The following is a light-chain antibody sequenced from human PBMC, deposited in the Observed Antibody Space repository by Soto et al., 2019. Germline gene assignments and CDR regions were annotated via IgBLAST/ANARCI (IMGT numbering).Light chain of an antibody. CDR3: QQYGSPLWT. CDR2: GES. Sequence: EIVLTQSPGTLSLSPGDRATLSCRASQSVTGTYLAWYQQKPGQAPRLLIYGESIRATGIPDRFSGSGSGTDFTLTISRPEPEDFAVYYCQQYGSPLWTFGQGTKVEI. J-gene: IGKJ1*01. V-gene: IGKV3-20*01. CDR1: QSVTGTY.